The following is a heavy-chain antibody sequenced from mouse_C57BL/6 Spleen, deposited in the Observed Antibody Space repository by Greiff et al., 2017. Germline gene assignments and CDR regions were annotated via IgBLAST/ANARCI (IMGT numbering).Heavy chain of an antibody. CDR1: GFTFSSYG. D-gene: IGHD2-5*01. CDR3: ARQDYSNYDYYAMDY. Sequence: EVHLVESGGDLVKPGGSLKLSCAASGFTFSSYGMSWVRQTPDKRLEWVATISSGGSYTYYPDSVKGRFTISRDNAKNTLYLQMSSLKSEDTAMYYCARQDYSNYDYYAMDYWGQGTSVTVSS. V-gene: IGHV5-6*01. J-gene: IGHJ4*01. CDR2: ISSGGSYT.